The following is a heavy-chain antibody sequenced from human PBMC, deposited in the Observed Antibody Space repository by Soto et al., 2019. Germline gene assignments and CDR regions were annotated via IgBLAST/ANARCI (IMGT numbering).Heavy chain of an antibody. CDR3: AKDRQPDGIWTFDF. D-gene: IGHD3-9*01. V-gene: IGHV3-23*01. Sequence: GGSLRLSCAASGFTLSSYTMNWVRQAPGKGLEWVSGIIQNGETYYTGSVKGRFTISRDNSKNMVYLQMDSLRADDTALYYCAKDRQPDGIWTFDFWGQGTLVTVSS. J-gene: IGHJ4*02. CDR2: IIQNGET. CDR1: GFTLSSYT.